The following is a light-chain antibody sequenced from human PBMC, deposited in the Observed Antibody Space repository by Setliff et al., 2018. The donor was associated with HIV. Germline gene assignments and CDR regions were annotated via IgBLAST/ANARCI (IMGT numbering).Light chain of an antibody. J-gene: IGLJ3*02. V-gene: IGLV3-25*03. Sequence: SYELTQPPSVSVSPGQTARITCSGDALPNQYAYWYQQKPGQAPVLVLYKDDERPSGIPERFSGSRSGTTVTLSISGVQAEDEADYYCQSSDSSGRVFGEGTQLTVL. CDR3: QSSDSSGRV. CDR2: KDD. CDR1: ALPNQY.